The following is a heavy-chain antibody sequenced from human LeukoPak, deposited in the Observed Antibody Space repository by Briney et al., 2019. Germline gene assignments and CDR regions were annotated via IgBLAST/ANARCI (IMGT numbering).Heavy chain of an antibody. Sequence: ASVKVSCKASGYTFTGYYIHWVRQAPGQGLEWMGWINPNSGGTNYAQKFQDRVTMTRDTSISTAYIELNFLRSDDTAVFYCARGDYYGSPKVVAAWGQGTLVTVSS. CDR2: INPNSGGT. V-gene: IGHV1-2*02. D-gene: IGHD3-10*01. CDR3: ARGDYYGSPKVVAA. J-gene: IGHJ5*02. CDR1: GYTFTGYY.